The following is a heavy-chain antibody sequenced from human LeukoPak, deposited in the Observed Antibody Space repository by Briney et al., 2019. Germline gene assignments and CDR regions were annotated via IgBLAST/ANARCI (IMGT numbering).Heavy chain of an antibody. J-gene: IGHJ5*02. Sequence: GGSLRLSCTASGFTFGDYAMSWVRQAPGKGLEWVGFIRSKAYGGTTEYAASVKGRFTISRDDSKSIAYLQMNSLKTEDTAVYYCTRDQRYCSGGSCSYANWFDPRGQGTLVTVSS. D-gene: IGHD2-15*01. CDR3: TRDQRYCSGGSCSYANWFDP. V-gene: IGHV3-49*04. CDR1: GFTFGDYA. CDR2: IRSKAYGGTT.